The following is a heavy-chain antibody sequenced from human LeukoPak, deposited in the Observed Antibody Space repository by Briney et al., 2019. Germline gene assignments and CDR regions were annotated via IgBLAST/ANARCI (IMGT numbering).Heavy chain of an antibody. Sequence: PSETLSLTCAVYGGSFSGYYWSWIRQPPGKGLEWIGEINHSGSTNYNPSLKSRVTISVDTSKNQFSLKLSSVTAADTAVYYCARDLVVVVAATRWNWFDPWGQGTLVTVSS. D-gene: IGHD2-15*01. J-gene: IGHJ5*02. CDR3: ARDLVVVVAATRWNWFDP. CDR2: INHSGST. V-gene: IGHV4-34*01. CDR1: GGSFSGYY.